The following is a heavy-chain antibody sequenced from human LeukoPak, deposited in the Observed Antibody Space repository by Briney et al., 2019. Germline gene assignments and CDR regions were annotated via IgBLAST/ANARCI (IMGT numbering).Heavy chain of an antibody. J-gene: IGHJ3*02. D-gene: IGHD3-10*01. CDR1: GDSVSSNSAA. CDR2: TYYRSKWYN. V-gene: IGHV6-1*01. CDR3: TRGFYGFDI. Sequence: SQTLSLTSAISGDSVSSNSAAWSWIRQSPSRGLEWLGRTYYRSKWYNDSAASVKSRITINPDTSKNQFSLQLNSVTPEDTAVYYCTRGFYGFDIWGQGTMVIVSS.